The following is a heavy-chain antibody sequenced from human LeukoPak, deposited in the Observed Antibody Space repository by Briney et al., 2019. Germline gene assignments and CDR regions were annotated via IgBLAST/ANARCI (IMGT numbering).Heavy chain of an antibody. D-gene: IGHD5-18*01. CDR2: ISSSSSYI. J-gene: IGHJ6*03. CDR3: ARDLASGYSYGYLDV. V-gene: IGHV3-21*01. Sequence: GGSLRLSCAASGFTFSSYGMNWVRQAPGKGLEWVSSISSSSSYIYYADSVKGRFTISRDNAKNSLYLQMNSLRAEDTAVYYCARDLASGYSYGYLDVWGKGTTVTVSS. CDR1: GFTFSSYG.